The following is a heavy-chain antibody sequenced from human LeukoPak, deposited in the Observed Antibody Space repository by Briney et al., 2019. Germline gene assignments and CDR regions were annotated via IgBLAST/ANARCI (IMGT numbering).Heavy chain of an antibody. J-gene: IGHJ4*02. D-gene: IGHD3-22*01. Sequence: PGGSLRLSCAASGFTFSRYGMHWVRQAPGKGLEWVAVMSYDGTNKFYADSVKGRFTISRDNSKNTLYLQMNSLRAEDTALYYCTTEYNFNYYDSSGYYYWGQGTLVTVSS. V-gene: IGHV3-30*03. CDR1: GFTFSRYG. CDR2: MSYDGTNK. CDR3: TTEYNFNYYDSSGYYY.